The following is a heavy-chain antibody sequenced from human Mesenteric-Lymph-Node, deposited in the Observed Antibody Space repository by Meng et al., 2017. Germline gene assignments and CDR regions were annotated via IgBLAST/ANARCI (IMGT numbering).Heavy chain of an antibody. D-gene: IGHD4-17*01. J-gene: IGHJ1*01. V-gene: IGHV1-2*06. CDR3: ARTNDYGDYGDFSY. Sequence: QVHPVQSWAEVKKPGASVKVSCQASGYTFNGYYLHWVRQAPGQGLEWMGRINPNTGGIIYAQKFQGRVTMTTDTSNSTAYMVLNSLRSDDTAVFYCARTNDYGDYGDFSYWGQGTLVTVSS. CDR2: INPNTGGI. CDR1: GYTFNGYY.